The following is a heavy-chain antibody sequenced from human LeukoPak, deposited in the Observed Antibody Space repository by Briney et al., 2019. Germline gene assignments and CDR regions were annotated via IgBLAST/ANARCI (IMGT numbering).Heavy chain of an antibody. D-gene: IGHD6-13*01. CDR1: GGSFSGYY. CDR2: INHSGST. CDR3: ARKAGYSSSWYKGFFDP. V-gene: IGHV4-34*01. Sequence: KPSETLSLTCAVYGGSFSGYYWSWIRQPPGKGLEWIGEINHSGSTNYNPSLKSRVTISVDTSKNQFSLKLSSVTAADTAVYYCARKAGYSSSWYKGFFDPWGQGTLVTVSS. J-gene: IGHJ5*02.